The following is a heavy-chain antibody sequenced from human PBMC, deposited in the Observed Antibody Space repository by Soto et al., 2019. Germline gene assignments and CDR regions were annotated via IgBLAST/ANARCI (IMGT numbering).Heavy chain of an antibody. CDR3: ARGVTDFYDSSGYLDY. J-gene: IGHJ4*02. D-gene: IGHD3-22*01. Sequence: SLRLSCAASGFSFTSHAMAWVRQAPGKGLEWVAGIGNSGGSINYAASVKGRFTISKDNSKNTLYLQMSGLRAEDTAVYYCARGVTDFYDSSGYLDYWGQGTLVTVSS. CDR1: GFSFTSHA. V-gene: IGHV3-23*01. CDR2: IGNSGGSI.